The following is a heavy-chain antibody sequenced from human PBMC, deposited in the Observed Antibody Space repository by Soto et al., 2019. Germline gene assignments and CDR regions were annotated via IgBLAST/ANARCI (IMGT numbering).Heavy chain of an antibody. Sequence: GGSLRLSCAASGFTFSSYSMNWVRQAPGKGLEWVSSISSSSSYIYYADSVKGRFTISRDNAKNSLYLQMNSLRAEDTAVYYCARGDLLGYCSGGSCSAGPYGMDVWGQGTTVTVS. CDR3: ARGDLLGYCSGGSCSAGPYGMDV. D-gene: IGHD2-15*01. CDR1: GFTFSSYS. J-gene: IGHJ6*02. CDR2: ISSSSSYI. V-gene: IGHV3-21*01.